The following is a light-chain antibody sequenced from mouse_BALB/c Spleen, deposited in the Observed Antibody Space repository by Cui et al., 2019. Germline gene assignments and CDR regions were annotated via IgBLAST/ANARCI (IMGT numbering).Light chain of an antibody. CDR1: SSVSY. J-gene: IGKJ5*01. V-gene: IGKV4-68*01. Sequence: QIVLPQSPALMSASPGEKVTMTCSASSSVSYMYWYQQKPRSSPKPWIYLTSNLASGVPARFSGSGSGTSYSLTISSMEAEDADTYYCQQWSSNPPTFGAGTKLELK. CDR3: QQWSSNPPT. CDR2: LTS.